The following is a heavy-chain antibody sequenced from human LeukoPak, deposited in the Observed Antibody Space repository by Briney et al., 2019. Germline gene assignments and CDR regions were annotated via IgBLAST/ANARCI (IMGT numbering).Heavy chain of an antibody. CDR1: GFTFSCCG. J-gene: IGHJ3*02. Sequence: GGSLRLSCAASGFTFSCCGMFWVRQAPGKGLEWVAVISYDGRTKYYTDSVKGRFTISRDNSRNTLYMQMNSLRAEDTGVYYCARDRMRAFDIWGQGTMVTVSS. V-gene: IGHV3-30*03. CDR3: ARDRMRAFDI. CDR2: ISYDGRTK.